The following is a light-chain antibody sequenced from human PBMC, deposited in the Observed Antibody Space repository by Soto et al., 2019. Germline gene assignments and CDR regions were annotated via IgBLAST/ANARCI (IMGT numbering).Light chain of an antibody. CDR1: KSVSSSY. Sequence: EIVLTQSPGTLSLSPGGRAPLSCRASKSVSSSYLAWSQQKPGQAPRLLIYDASNRATGIPARFSGSGSGTDFTLTISSLEPEDFAVYYCQQRSNWLFTFGPGTKVDI. J-gene: IGKJ3*01. CDR2: DAS. V-gene: IGKV3D-20*02. CDR3: QQRSNWLFT.